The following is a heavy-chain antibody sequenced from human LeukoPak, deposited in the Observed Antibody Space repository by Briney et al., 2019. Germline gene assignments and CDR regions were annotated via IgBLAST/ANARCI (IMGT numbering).Heavy chain of an antibody. J-gene: IGHJ4*02. Sequence: KPSETLSLTCTVSGGSINWGWIRQPPGEGLEWIGSMSYSGRTFHNPSLKSRVTLSVDTSNNQFSLKLSSVTAADTAVYYCARLVSVGTHGYFDSWGQGTLVTVSS. CDR1: GGSIN. V-gene: IGHV4-39*07. CDR2: MSYSGRT. D-gene: IGHD1-26*01. CDR3: ARLVSVGTHGYFDS.